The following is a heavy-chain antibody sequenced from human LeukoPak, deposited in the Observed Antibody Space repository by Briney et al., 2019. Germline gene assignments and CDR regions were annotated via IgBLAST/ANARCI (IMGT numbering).Heavy chain of an antibody. J-gene: IGHJ6*02. D-gene: IGHD5-18*01. CDR2: IYPGDSDT. CDR3: ARSRGYSYGSWHYYYGMDV. V-gene: IGHV5-51*01. Sequence: GESLKIPCKGFGYSFTSYWIGRVRHMPGEDLEGMVIIYPGDSDTRYSPSFQGQVTISAYKSISTAYLQWINLKASDTTMYYCARSRGYSYGSWHYYYGMDVWGQGTTVTVS. CDR1: GYSFTSYW.